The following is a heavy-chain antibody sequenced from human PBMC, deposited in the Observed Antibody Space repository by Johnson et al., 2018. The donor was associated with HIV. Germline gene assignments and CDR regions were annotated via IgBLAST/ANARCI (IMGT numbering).Heavy chain of an antibody. CDR1: GFTFSSYA. CDR3: ARGDSSGWYRYAFDI. CDR2: ISYDGSNP. D-gene: IGHD6-19*01. V-gene: IGHV3-30-3*01. Sequence: QVQLVESGGGVVQPGRSLRLSCAASGFTFSSYAMHWVRQASGKGLEWVAVISYDGSNPYYADSVKVRFTISSDNSKNTLYLQMNSLRAEDTAVYYCARGDSSGWYRYAFDIWGQGTMVTVSS. J-gene: IGHJ3*02.